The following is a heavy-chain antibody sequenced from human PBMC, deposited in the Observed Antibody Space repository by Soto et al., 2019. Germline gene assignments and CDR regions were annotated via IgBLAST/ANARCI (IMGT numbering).Heavy chain of an antibody. CDR3: ARGQGLGYCSSTSCHFDP. J-gene: IGHJ5*02. D-gene: IGHD2-2*01. CDR2: INHSGST. Sequence: SETLSLTCAVYGGSFSGYYWSWIRQPPGKGLEWIGEINHSGSTNYNPSLKSRVTISVDTSKNQFSLKLSSVTAADTAVYYCARGQGLGYCSSTSCHFDPWGQGTLVTSPQ. CDR1: GGSFSGYY. V-gene: IGHV4-34*01.